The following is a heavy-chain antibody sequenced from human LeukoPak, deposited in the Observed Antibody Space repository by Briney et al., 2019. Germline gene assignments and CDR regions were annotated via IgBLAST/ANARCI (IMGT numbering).Heavy chain of an antibody. Sequence: GESLKISCKGSGYSFTRYWIGWVRQMPGKGLEWMGIIYPGDSDTRYSPSFLGQVTISADRSISTAYLQWSSLKASDTAMYYCARAGYSSGWTQIDYWGQGTLVTVSS. D-gene: IGHD6-19*01. CDR3: ARAGYSSGWTQIDY. J-gene: IGHJ4*02. CDR2: IYPGDSDT. CDR1: GYSFTRYW. V-gene: IGHV5-51*01.